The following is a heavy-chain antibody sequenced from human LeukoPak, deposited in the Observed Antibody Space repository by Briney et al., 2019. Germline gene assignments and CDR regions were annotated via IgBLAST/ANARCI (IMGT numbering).Heavy chain of an antibody. CDR1: GFTFSSYA. V-gene: IGHV3-23*01. CDR2: VSGSGGST. J-gene: IGHJ4*02. Sequence: GGSLRLSCAASGFTFSSYAMSWVRQAPGKWLDWVSGVSGSGGSTYYADSVKGRFTISRDNSKNTLYLQMNSLRAEDTAVYYCAKGPDYYDSSGYPAPQDYWGQGTLVTVSS. CDR3: AKGPDYYDSSGYPAPQDY. D-gene: IGHD3-22*01.